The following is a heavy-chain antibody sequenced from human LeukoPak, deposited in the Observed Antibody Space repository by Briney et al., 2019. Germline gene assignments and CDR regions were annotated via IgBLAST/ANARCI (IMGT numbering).Heavy chain of an antibody. D-gene: IGHD3-10*01. J-gene: IGHJ4*02. CDR3: ARQWFGDY. CDR1: GFTFSDYY. CDR2: ITSSGTNV. V-gene: IGHV3-11*01. Sequence: GGSLILSCAASGFTFSDYYMSWIRQAPGKGLEWLSYITSSGTNVYYADSVKGRLTVSRDNAKNSLYLQMNSLRAEDTAMYYCARQWFGDYWGQGTLVTVSS.